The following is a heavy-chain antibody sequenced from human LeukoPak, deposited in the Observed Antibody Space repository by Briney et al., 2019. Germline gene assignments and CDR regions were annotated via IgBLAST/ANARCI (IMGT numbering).Heavy chain of an antibody. CDR3: ARDERDSSGYAFDI. D-gene: IGHD3-22*01. CDR2: INPNSGGT. Sequence: ASVKVSCKASGYTFTGYYMHWVRQAPGQGLEWMGWINPNSGGTNYAQKFQGRVTMTRDTSISTAYMELSRLRSEDMAVYYCARDERDSSGYAFDIWGQGTMVTVSS. CDR1: GYTFTGYY. V-gene: IGHV1-2*02. J-gene: IGHJ3*02.